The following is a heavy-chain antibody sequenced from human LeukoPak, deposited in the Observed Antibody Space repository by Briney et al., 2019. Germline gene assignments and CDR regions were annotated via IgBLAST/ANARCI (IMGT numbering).Heavy chain of an antibody. Sequence: GGSLRLSCAASGFPFNAYWMTWVRQAPGKGLEWVSAISGSGGSTYYADSVKGRFTISRDNSKNTLYLQMNSLRAEDTAVYYCAKAYYYGSSGYYLDYWGQGTLVTVSS. V-gene: IGHV3-23*01. CDR2: ISGSGGST. CDR1: GFPFNAYW. D-gene: IGHD3-22*01. J-gene: IGHJ4*02. CDR3: AKAYYYGSSGYYLDY.